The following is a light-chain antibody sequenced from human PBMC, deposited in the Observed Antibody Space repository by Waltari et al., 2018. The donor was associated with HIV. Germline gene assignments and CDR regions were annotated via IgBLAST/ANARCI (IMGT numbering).Light chain of an antibody. CDR1: QSLLHSNGYNY. J-gene: IGKJ3*01. CDR2: LGS. V-gene: IGKV2-28*01. Sequence: DILITQSPLSLSVTPGEPASISCRSSQSLLHSNGYNYLDWYLQKPGQSPQLLIYLGSNRVSGVPDRFSGSGSGTDFTLKISRVEAEDVGVYYCMQALQTPFTFGPGTKVDIK. CDR3: MQALQTPFT.